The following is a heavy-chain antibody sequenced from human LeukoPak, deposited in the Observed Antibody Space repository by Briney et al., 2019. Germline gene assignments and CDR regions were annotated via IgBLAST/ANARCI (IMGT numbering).Heavy chain of an antibody. CDR2: ISNSGSSI. CDR3: ARDRHYDTSGYGMDV. Sequence: GGSLRLSCAASGFTFRNYAMSWVRQAPGKGLEWVSVISNSGSSIYCADSVKGRFTISRDNSKNTLYLQMNSLRVEDTAVYYCARDRHYDTSGYGMDVWGQGTTVTVSS. J-gene: IGHJ6*02. CDR1: GFTFRNYA. D-gene: IGHD3-22*01. V-gene: IGHV3-23*01.